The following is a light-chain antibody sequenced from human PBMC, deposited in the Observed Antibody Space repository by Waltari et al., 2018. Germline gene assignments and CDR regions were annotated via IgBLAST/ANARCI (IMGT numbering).Light chain of an antibody. Sequence: SSELTQDPAVSVALGQTVRITSQRDSLRSYYASWYQQKPGQAPVLVIYGKNNRPSGIPDRFSGSSSGNTASLTITGAQAEDEADYYCNSRDSSGNHWVFGGGTKLTVL. CDR1: SLRSYY. CDR3: NSRDSSGNHWV. CDR2: GKN. J-gene: IGLJ3*02. V-gene: IGLV3-19*01.